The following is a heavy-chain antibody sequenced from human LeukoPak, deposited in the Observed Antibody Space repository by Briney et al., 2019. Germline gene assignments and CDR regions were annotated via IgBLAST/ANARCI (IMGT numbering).Heavy chain of an antibody. Sequence: PSETLSLTCTVSGGSISSYYWSWIRQPPGKGLEWIGYIYYSGSTNYNPSLKSRVTISVDTSKNQFSLKLSSVTAADTAVYYCARVVGTAAAGTYYYYYYMDVWGKGTTVTISS. J-gene: IGHJ6*03. CDR1: GGSISSYY. V-gene: IGHV4-59*01. CDR3: ARVVGTAAAGTYYYYYYMDV. D-gene: IGHD6-13*01. CDR2: IYYSGST.